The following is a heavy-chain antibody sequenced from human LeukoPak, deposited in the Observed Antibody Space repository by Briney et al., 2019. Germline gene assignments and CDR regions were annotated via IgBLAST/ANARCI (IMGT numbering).Heavy chain of an antibody. V-gene: IGHV1-18*01. Sequence: ASVKVSCKASGYTFTSYGISWVRQAPGQGLEWMGWISAYNGNTNYAQKLQGRVTMTTDTSTSTAYMELRSLRSDDTAVYYCARSPRSSSRNAFDIWGQGTIVTVSS. D-gene: IGHD6-6*01. J-gene: IGHJ3*02. CDR3: ARSPRSSSRNAFDI. CDR2: ISAYNGNT. CDR1: GYTFTSYG.